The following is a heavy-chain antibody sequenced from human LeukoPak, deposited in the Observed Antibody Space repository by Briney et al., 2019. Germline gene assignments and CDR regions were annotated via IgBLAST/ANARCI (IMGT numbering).Heavy chain of an antibody. CDR1: GGSISSYY. Sequence: PSETLSLTCTVSGGSISSYYWSWIRQPPGKGLEWIGYIYYSGSTNYNPSLKSRVTISVDTSKNQFSLKLSSVTAADTAVYYCASSDSSGYPTGGFDYWGQGTLVTVSS. V-gene: IGHV4-59*01. D-gene: IGHD3-22*01. J-gene: IGHJ4*02. CDR2: IYYSGST. CDR3: ASSDSSGYPTGGFDY.